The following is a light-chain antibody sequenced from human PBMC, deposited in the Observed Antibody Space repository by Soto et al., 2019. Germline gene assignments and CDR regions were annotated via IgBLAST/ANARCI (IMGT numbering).Light chain of an antibody. Sequence: QSVLTQPASVSGSPGQSITISCTGTSSDIGAYNYVSWYQQYPGKAPKLMIYGVTNRPSGVSNRFSGSKTGNTASLTVSALQAEDEADYYCSSYTDRNNLVFGTGTKV. J-gene: IGLJ1*01. CDR1: SSDIGAYNY. CDR3: SSYTDRNNLV. V-gene: IGLV2-14*01. CDR2: GVT.